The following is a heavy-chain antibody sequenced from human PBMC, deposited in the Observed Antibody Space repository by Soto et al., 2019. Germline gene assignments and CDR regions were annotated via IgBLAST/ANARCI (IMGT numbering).Heavy chain of an antibody. V-gene: IGHV3-48*01. D-gene: IGHD1-20*01. CDR1: GFTFSSYS. J-gene: IGHJ4*02. CDR3: ASNWNSGY. Sequence: GGSLRLSCAASGFTFSSYSMNWVRQAPGKGLEWVSYISSSSGTVYYADSVKGRFTISRDNAKNSLYLQMNSLRAEDTAVYYCASNWNSGYWGQGTLVIVSS. CDR2: ISSSSGTV.